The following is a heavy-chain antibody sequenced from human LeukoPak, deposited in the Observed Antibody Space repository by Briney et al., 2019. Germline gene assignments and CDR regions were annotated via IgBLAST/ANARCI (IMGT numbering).Heavy chain of an antibody. V-gene: IGHV1-69*05. CDR3: ARATSYSSGWDDAFDI. J-gene: IGHJ3*02. Sequence: SVKVSCKASGGTFSSYAISWVRQAPGQGLEWMGGVIPIFGTANYAQKFQGRVTITTDESTSTAYMELSSLRSEDTAVYYCARATSYSSGWDDAFDIWGQGTMVTVSS. D-gene: IGHD6-19*01. CDR2: VIPIFGTA. CDR1: GGTFSSYA.